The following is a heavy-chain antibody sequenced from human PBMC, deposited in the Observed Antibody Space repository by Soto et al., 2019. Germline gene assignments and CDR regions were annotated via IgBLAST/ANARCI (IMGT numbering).Heavy chain of an antibody. CDR1: GFTVSSNY. J-gene: IGHJ6*03. CDR2: IYSGGST. D-gene: IGHD6-6*01. V-gene: IGHV3-66*01. Sequence: PGGSLRLYCAASGFTVSSNYMSWVRQAPGKGLEWVSVIYSGGSTYYADSVKGRFTISRDNSKNTLYLQMNSLRAEDTAVYYCARCSIAARPRRGHYYYMDVWGKGTTVTVSS. CDR3: ARCSIAARPRRGHYYYMDV.